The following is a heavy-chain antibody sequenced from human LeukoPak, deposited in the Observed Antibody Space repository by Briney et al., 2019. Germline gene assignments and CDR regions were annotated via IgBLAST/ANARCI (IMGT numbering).Heavy chain of an antibody. J-gene: IGHJ3*02. CDR3: ARDMDI. V-gene: IGHV3-48*03. Sequence: GGSLRLSCAASGFTFSSYEMNWVRQAPGKGLEWVSYISSSGSTIYYADSVKGRFTISRDNPENSMYLQTTGLRAEDTALYYCARDMDIWGQGTMVTVSS. D-gene: IGHD3/OR15-3a*01. CDR1: GFTFSSYE. CDR2: ISSSGSTI.